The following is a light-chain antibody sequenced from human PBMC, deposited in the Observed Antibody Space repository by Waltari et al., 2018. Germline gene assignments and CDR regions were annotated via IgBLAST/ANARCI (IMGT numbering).Light chain of an antibody. CDR3: QQYNNYRT. CDR1: QSISNS. Sequence: DVQMTQSPSTLSASVGDRVTITCRASQSISNSLAWYQQKPGKAPKLLIYKASSLESGVPSRCSGRGSGTEFTLTISSLQPDDFATYYCQQYNNYRTFGQGTKVEIK. V-gene: IGKV1-5*03. J-gene: IGKJ1*01. CDR2: KAS.